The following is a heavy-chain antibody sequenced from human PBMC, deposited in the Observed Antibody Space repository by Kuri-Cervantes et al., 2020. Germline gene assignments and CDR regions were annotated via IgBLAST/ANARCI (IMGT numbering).Heavy chain of an antibody. V-gene: IGHV2-5*02. CDR2: IYWDDDE. CDR3: AHSPAYYDILTGYLKRSRFDP. Sequence: SGPTLVRPTQTLTLTCSVSDFSRTTTGVGVGWIRQPPGKALELLALIYWDDDERYSPSLKGRITITKDTSKNQVVLTMTNMDPVDTATYYCAHSPAYYDILTGYLKRSRFDPWGQGTLVTVSS. J-gene: IGHJ5*02. D-gene: IGHD3-9*01. CDR1: DFSRTTTGVG.